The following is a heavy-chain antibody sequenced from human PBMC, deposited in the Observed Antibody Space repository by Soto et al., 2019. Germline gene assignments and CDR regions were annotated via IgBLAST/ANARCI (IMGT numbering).Heavy chain of an antibody. Sequence: SETLSLTCSIYSGSFSGYYWSWIRQPPGKGLEWIGEISQSGNTNYSPSLKSRVSISIDTSKKQFSLNLASVSAADTAVYYCARAPKVSGSSQTRPDFWGQGTMVTVSS. CDR2: ISQSGNT. V-gene: IGHV4-34*01. D-gene: IGHD6-6*01. CDR1: SGSFSGYY. CDR3: ARAPKVSGSSQTRPDF. J-gene: IGHJ4*02.